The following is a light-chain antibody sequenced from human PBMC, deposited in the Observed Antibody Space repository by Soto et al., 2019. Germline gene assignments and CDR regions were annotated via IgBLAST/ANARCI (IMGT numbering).Light chain of an antibody. J-gene: IGKJ4*01. Sequence: EIVLTQSPATLSLSPGGRATLSCRASQSVSSYLAWYQQKPGQAPRLLIYDASNRATGIPARFSGSGSVTDFTLTISSLEPEDFAVYYCQQRSDWPSTFGGGTKVEIK. CDR1: QSVSSY. V-gene: IGKV3-11*01. CDR2: DAS. CDR3: QQRSDWPST.